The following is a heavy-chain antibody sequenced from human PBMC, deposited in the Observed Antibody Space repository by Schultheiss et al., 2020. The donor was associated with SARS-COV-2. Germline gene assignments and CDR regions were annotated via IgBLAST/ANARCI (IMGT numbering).Heavy chain of an antibody. CDR3: ARTYYDILTGSYYFDY. V-gene: IGHV4-61*10. J-gene: IGHJ4*02. CDR1: GGSISSGSYY. CDR2: IYYSGST. Sequence: SETLSLTCTVSGGSISSGSYYWSWIRQPAGKGLEWIGYIYYSGSTNYNPSLKSRVTISVDTSKNQFSLKLSSVTAADTAVYYCARTYYDILTGSYYFDYWGQGTLVTVSS. D-gene: IGHD3-9*01.